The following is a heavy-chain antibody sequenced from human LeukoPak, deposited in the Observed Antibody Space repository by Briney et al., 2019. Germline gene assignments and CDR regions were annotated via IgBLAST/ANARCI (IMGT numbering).Heavy chain of an antibody. Sequence: SVKASCKASGRTFSSYSISWVRQPHGQGLEWMGGIIPIFGTANYAQKFQGRVTITADKSTSTAYMELSSLRSEDTAVYYCARTGSSMPWGWFDPWGQGTLVTVSS. D-gene: IGHD2-2*01. J-gene: IGHJ5*02. CDR2: IIPIFGTA. CDR1: GRTFSSYS. CDR3: ARTGSSMPWGWFDP. V-gene: IGHV1-69*06.